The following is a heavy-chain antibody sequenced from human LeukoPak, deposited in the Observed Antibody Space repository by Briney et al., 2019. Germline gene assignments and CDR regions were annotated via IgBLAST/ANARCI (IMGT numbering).Heavy chain of an antibody. CDR2: IRHDGTEN. V-gene: IGHV3-30*02. D-gene: IGHD1-26*01. CDR1: GFTFSNFG. Sequence: PGGSLRPSCVASGFTFSNFGMHWVRQAPGKGLEWLTFIRHDGTENFYADSVSGRFTISRDNSRNTLYLQVNSLGPEDTAVYYCARLMVGQAGVGATHFDYWGQGTLVSVSS. CDR3: ARLMVGQAGVGATHFDY. J-gene: IGHJ4*02.